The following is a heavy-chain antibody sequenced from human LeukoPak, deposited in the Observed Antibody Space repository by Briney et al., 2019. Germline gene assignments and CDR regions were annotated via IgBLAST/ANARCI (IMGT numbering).Heavy chain of an antibody. CDR2: IYHSGST. V-gene: IGHV4-30-2*01. D-gene: IGHD6-19*01. Sequence: SETLSLTCAVSGGSISSGGYSWSWIRQPPGKGLEWIGYIYHSGSTYYNPSLKSRVTLSIDMSKNQFSLKLRSVTAADTAVYYCAKTYSSGWYFFDYWGQGILVTVSS. CDR3: AKTYSSGWYFFDY. CDR1: GGSISSGGYS. J-gene: IGHJ4*02.